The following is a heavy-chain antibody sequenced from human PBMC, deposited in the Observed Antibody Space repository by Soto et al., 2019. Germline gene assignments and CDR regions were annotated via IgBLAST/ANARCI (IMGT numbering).Heavy chain of an antibody. V-gene: IGHV5-51*01. CDR3: ARHIVPRYSSGATLDY. Sequence: GESLKISCKGSGYRFSSYWVGWVRQKAGKGLEWMGMIHPDDPDLRYSPSFQGHVTISADKSTGTAYLQWSSLEASDTAMYYCARHIVPRYSSGATLDYWGQGTLVTVSS. J-gene: IGHJ4*02. CDR2: IHPDDPDL. CDR1: GYRFSSYW. D-gene: IGHD6-19*01.